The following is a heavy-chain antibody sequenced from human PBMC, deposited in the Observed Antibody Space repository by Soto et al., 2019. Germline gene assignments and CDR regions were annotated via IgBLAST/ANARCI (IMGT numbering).Heavy chain of an antibody. J-gene: IGHJ4*02. V-gene: IGHV1-69*13. D-gene: IGHD3-9*01. Sequence: GASVKVSCKASGGTFSSYAISWVRQAPGQGLEWMGGIIPIFGTANYAQKFQGRVTITADESTSTAYMELSSLRSEDTAVYYCARYGVEGRYFDWLRSYFDYWGQGTLVTVSS. CDR2: IIPIFGTA. CDR3: ARYGVEGRYFDWLRSYFDY. CDR1: GGTFSSYA.